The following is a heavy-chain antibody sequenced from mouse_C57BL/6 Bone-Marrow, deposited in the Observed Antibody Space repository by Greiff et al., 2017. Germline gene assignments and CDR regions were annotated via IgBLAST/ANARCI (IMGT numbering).Heavy chain of an antibody. D-gene: IGHD1-1*01. V-gene: IGHV1-18*01. CDR3: ARREGPYYYGSTSYARDY. CDR1: GYTFTDYN. Sequence: VQLQQSGPELVKPGASVKIPCKASGYTFTDYNMDWVKQSHGKSLEWIGDITPNNGGTIYNQKFKGKATLTVDKSSSTAYMELRSLTSEDTAVYYCARREGPYYYGSTSYARDYWGQGTSVTVSS. J-gene: IGHJ4*01. CDR2: ITPNNGGT.